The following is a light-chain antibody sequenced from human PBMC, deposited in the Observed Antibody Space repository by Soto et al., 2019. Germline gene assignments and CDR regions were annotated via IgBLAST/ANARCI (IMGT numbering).Light chain of an antibody. V-gene: IGKV3D-15*01. Sequence: EIVMTQSPATLSVSPGDRATLSCRASQSVGNDLAWYQQKPGQAPRLLIYDASTRATGIPARFSGSGSGTEFTLTISSLLSEDFAVYYCQQYNNWPPITFGQGTRLEI. CDR2: DAS. CDR3: QQYNNWPPIT. J-gene: IGKJ5*01. CDR1: QSVGND.